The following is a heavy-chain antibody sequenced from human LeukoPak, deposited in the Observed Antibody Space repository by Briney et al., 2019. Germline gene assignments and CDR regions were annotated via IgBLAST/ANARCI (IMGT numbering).Heavy chain of an antibody. D-gene: IGHD2/OR15-2a*01. J-gene: IGHJ5*02. CDR1: GYTFTSYG. Sequence: ASVKVSCKASGYTFTSYGISWVRQAPGQGLEWMGWISTHNGDTNYAQKFQGRVIMTTDTSMSTAYMEMRSLRSDDTAVYYCAKETTTFDRWGQRTLVTVSS. V-gene: IGHV1-18*01. CDR3: AKETTTFDR. CDR2: ISTHNGDT.